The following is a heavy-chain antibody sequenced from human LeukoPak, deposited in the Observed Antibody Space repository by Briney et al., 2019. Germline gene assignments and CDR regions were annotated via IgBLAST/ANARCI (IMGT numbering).Heavy chain of an antibody. CDR3: AKPVYYYGSGSSSFDY. D-gene: IGHD3-10*01. CDR1: GFTFSSYN. V-gene: IGHV3-21*06. J-gene: IGHJ4*02. CDR2: ITSSSSYI. Sequence: GGSLRLSCAASGFTFSSYNMNWVRQAPGKGPEWVSSITSSSSYIYYADSVKGRFTISRDNAKNSLYLQMDSLRVEDTAVYYCAKPVYYYGSGSSSFDYWGQGTLVTVSS.